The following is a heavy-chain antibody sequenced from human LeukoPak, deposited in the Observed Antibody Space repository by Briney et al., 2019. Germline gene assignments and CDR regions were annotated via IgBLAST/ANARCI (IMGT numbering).Heavy chain of an antibody. D-gene: IGHD3-10*01. CDR1: GYTFSSYL. CDR3: ARPTVRGVIPWYFDY. Sequence: GESLKISCKGSGYTFSSYLIVWVRQMAGKGLEWMGNIYPGDSDTRYSPSFRGQVTISADKSISTAYLQWSSLKASDTAMYYCARPTVRGVIPWYFDYWGQGTLVTVSS. CDR2: IYPGDSDT. J-gene: IGHJ4*02. V-gene: IGHV5-51*01.